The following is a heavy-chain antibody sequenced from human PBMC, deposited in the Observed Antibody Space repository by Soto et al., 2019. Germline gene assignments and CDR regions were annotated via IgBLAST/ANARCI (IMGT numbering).Heavy chain of an antibody. CDR1: GFTVSSNY. CDR3: AKHDYGDYCFDY. CDR2: IYSGGST. V-gene: IGHV3-66*01. J-gene: IGHJ4*02. Sequence: EVQLVESGGGLVQPGGSLRLSCAASGFTVSSNYMSWVRQAPGKGLEWVPVIYSGGSTYYADSVKGRFTISRDNSKNTLYLQMNSLRAEDTAVYYCAKHDYGDYCFDYWGQGTLVTVSS. D-gene: IGHD4-17*01.